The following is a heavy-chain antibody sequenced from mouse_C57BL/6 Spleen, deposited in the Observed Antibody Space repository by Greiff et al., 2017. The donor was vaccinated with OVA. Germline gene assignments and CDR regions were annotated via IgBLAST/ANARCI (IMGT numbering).Heavy chain of an antibody. CDR3: ASYYGSSPWFAY. D-gene: IGHD1-1*01. CDR1: GFSLTSYG. Sequence: VMLVESGPGLVAPSQSLSITCTVSGFSLTSYGVDWVRQSPGKGLEWLGVIWGVGSTNYNSALKSRLSISNDNSKSQVFLKMNSLQTDDTAMYYCASYYGSSPWFAYWGQGTLVTVSA. V-gene: IGHV2-6*01. CDR2: IWGVGST. J-gene: IGHJ3*01.